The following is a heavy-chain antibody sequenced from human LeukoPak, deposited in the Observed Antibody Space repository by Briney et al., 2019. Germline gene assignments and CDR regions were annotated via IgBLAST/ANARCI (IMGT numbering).Heavy chain of an antibody. V-gene: IGHV3-23*01. CDR1: GFTLSSYA. CDR2: ISGSGRST. CDR3: AKAINRIAVAVTTLFDY. J-gene: IGHJ4*02. Sequence: GGSLRLSCAASGFTLSSYAMSWVRPAPGKGLEWVSAISGSGRSTYYGDSVKGRFTISRDDSKSTLYLQMNSLRAEDTAVYYCAKAINRIAVAVTTLFDYWGQGTLVTVSS. D-gene: IGHD6-19*01.